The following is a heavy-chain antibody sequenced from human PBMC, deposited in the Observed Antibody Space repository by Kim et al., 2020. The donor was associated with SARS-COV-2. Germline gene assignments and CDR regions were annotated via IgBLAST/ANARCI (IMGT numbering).Heavy chain of an antibody. D-gene: IGHD6-19*01. J-gene: IGHJ4*02. CDR3: ARLNSSIAVAGFFDY. V-gene: IGHV1-69*02. Sequence: QKFQGRVTITADKSTSTAYMELSSLRSEDTAVYYCARLNSSIAVAGFFDYWGQGTLVTVSS.